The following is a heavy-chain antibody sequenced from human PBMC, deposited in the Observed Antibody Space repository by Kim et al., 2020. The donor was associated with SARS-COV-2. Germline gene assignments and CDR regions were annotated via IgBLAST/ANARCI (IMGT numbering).Heavy chain of an antibody. V-gene: IGHV3-23*01. CDR3: AKPMEKSAYYYDLDAFDI. CDR2: ISGSGGST. Sequence: GGSLRLSCAASGFTFSSYAMSWVRQAPGKGLEWVSAISGSGGSTYYADSVKGRFTISRDNSKNTLYLQMNSLRAEDTAVYYCAKPMEKSAYYYDLDAFDIWGQGTMVTVSS. D-gene: IGHD3-22*01. CDR1: GFTFSSYA. J-gene: IGHJ3*02.